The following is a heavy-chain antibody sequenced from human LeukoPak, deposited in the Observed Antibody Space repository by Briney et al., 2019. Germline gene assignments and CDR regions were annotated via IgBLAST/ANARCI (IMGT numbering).Heavy chain of an antibody. J-gene: IGHJ6*02. CDR2: ISYDGSID. V-gene: IGHV3-30*18. D-gene: IGHD3-22*01. Sequence: GGSLRLSCAASGFTFSSYGMHWVRQAPSKGLEWVAVISYDGSIDYYADSVKGRVTVSRDNSKNTLFLQMNSLRPEDTAVYYCAKDLRYDSSADYFHSGYYYYGMDVWGQGTTVTVSS. CDR1: GFTFSSYG. CDR3: AKDLRYDSSADYFHSGYYYYGMDV.